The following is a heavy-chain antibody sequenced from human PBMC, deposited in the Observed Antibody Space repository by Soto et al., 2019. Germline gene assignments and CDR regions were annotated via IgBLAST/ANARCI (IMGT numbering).Heavy chain of an antibody. Sequence: GGSLRLSCAASGFTFSSYSMNWVRQAPGNGLEWVSSISSSSSYIYYADSVKGRFTISRDNAKNSLYLQMNSLRAEDTAVYYCARDLRYYYDSSGSRTGYWGQGTLVTVSS. D-gene: IGHD3-22*01. CDR1: GFTFSSYS. CDR3: ARDLRYYYDSSGSRTGY. V-gene: IGHV3-21*01. J-gene: IGHJ4*02. CDR2: ISSSSSYI.